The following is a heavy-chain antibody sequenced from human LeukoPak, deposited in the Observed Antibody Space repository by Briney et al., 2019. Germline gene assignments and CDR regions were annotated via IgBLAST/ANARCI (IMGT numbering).Heavy chain of an antibody. D-gene: IGHD2-21*02. CDR1: GGSISGYY. V-gene: IGHV4-4*09. CDR2: IYHSGRA. J-gene: IGHJ4*02. CDR3: ARSYCGGDCYSGGGIVDY. Sequence: SETRSLTCTVSGGSISGYYWSWIRQPPGKGVEWIGYIYHSGRANYNLSLRSRLTISVDTSKNQFSLKLSAAAAADTAVYYGARSYCGGDCYSGGGIVDYWGQGTLVTVSS.